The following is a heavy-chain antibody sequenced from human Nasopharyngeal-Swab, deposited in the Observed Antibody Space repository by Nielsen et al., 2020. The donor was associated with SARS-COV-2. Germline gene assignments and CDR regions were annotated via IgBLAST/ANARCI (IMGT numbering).Heavy chain of an antibody. J-gene: IGHJ6*02. CDR3: ARIMGDIVVVVAALEYYYYYGMDV. V-gene: IGHV2-26*01. Sequence: WIRQPPGKALEWLAHIFLNDEKSHSTSLKSRLTIPKDTSKNQVVLTMTNMDPVDTAAYYYARIMGDIVVVVAALEYYYYYGMDVWGQGTTVTVSS. D-gene: IGHD2-15*01. CDR2: IFLNDEK.